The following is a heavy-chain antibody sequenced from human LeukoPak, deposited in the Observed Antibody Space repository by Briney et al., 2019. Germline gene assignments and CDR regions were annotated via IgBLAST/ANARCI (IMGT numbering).Heavy chain of an antibody. D-gene: IGHD5-24*01. V-gene: IGHV4-34*01. CDR3: ARLRRDGYNRNAFDI. J-gene: IGHJ3*02. CDR2: INHSGST. Sequence: SETLSLTCAVYGGSFSGYYWSWIRQPPGKGLEWIGEINHSGSTNYNPSLKSRVTISVDTSKNQFSLKLSSVTAADTAVYYCARLRRDGYNRNAFDIWGKGTTVTISS. CDR1: GGSFSGYY.